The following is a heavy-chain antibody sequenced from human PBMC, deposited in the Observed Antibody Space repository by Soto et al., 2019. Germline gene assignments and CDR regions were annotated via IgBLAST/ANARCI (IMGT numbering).Heavy chain of an antibody. D-gene: IGHD3-3*01. V-gene: IGHV4-31*03. J-gene: IGHJ6*02. CDR2: IYYSGST. CDR1: GGSISSGGYY. CDR3: ARQDFTIFGVVIRSGMDV. Sequence: QVQLQESGPGLVKPSQTLSLTCTVSGGSISSGGYYWSWIRQHPGKGLEWIGYIYYSGSTYYNPSLKRRVTISVDTSKNQFSLKLSSVTAADTAVYYCARQDFTIFGVVIRSGMDVWGQGTTVTVSS.